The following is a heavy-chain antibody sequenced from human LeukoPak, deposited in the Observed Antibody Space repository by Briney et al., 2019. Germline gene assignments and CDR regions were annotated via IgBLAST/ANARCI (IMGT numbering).Heavy chain of an antibody. CDR3: ARAKAAGSYDF. J-gene: IGHJ4*02. D-gene: IGHD6-13*01. Sequence: SETLSLTCSVSGSSIGRHYWTWIRQPPGKGLEWIGYTHFSGSSNYNPSLKSRATTSLDRAKNQISLTLTSVTAADTAVYFCARAKAAGSYDFWGQGTPVTVSS. CDR2: THFSGSS. V-gene: IGHV4-59*11. CDR1: GSSIGRHY.